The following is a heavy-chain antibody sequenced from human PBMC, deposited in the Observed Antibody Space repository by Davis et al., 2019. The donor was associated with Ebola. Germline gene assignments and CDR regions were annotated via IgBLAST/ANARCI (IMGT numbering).Heavy chain of an antibody. CDR3: ARDSERFLEWLFDAFDI. CDR1: GYTFTSYG. CDR2: ISAYNGNT. V-gene: IGHV1-18*01. Sequence: AASVKVSCKASGYTFTSYGISWVRQAPGQGLEWMGWISAYNGNTNYAQKLQGRVTMTTDTSTSTAYMELSSLRAEDTAVYYCARDSERFLEWLFDAFDIWGQGTMVTVSS. J-gene: IGHJ3*02. D-gene: IGHD3-3*01.